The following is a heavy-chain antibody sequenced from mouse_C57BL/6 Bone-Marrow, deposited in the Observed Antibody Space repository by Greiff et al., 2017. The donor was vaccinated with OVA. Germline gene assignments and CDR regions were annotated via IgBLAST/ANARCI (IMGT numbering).Heavy chain of an antibody. CDR3: ARWGIPFAY. CDR1: GYSFTDYN. Sequence: VEPGASVQISCQASGYSFTDYNMNWVKQSNGKSLEWIGVINPNYGTTSYNQKFKGKATLTVDQSSSTAYMQLNSLTSEDSAVYYCARWGIPFAYWGQGTLVTVSA. CDR2: INPNYGTT. J-gene: IGHJ3*01. V-gene: IGHV1-39*01.